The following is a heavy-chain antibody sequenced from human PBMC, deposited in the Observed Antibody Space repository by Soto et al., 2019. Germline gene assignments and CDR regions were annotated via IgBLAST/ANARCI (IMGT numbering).Heavy chain of an antibody. V-gene: IGHV3-33*01. CDR2: IWYDGSNK. D-gene: IGHD1-26*01. J-gene: IGHJ4*02. CDR1: GFTFTNYG. CDR3: TREPYGGSRYYFDA. Sequence: QVQLVESGGGVVQPGRSLRLSCAASGFTFTNYGMHWVRQAPGKGLEWVAVIWYDGSNKYYADSVKGRFTISKDNSQNTLYLQMNNLRAEDTAMYYCTREPYGGSRYYFDAWGQGTLVTVSS.